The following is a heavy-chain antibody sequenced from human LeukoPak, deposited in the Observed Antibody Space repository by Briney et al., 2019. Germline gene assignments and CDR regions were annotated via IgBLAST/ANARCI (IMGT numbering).Heavy chain of an antibody. CDR1: GGSFSGYY. Sequence: SETLSLTCAVYGGSFSGYYWSWMRQPPGKGLEWIGEVNHSGSTNYNPSLKSRVTISVDTSKNQFSLKLSSVTAADTAVYYCARQPPYCSSTSCYLFYWGQGTLVTVSS. CDR2: VNHSGST. CDR3: ARQPPYCSSTSCYLFY. D-gene: IGHD2-2*01. V-gene: IGHV4-34*01. J-gene: IGHJ4*02.